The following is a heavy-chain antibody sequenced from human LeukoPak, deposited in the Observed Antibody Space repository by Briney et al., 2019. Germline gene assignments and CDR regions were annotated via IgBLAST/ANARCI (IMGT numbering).Heavy chain of an antibody. CDR3: AKVSEQQLADFDY. Sequence: GGSLRLSCAASGFTFSSYAMSWVRQAPGKGLEWVSGMSGSGGSTYYADSVKGRFTISRDNSKNTLYLQMNSLRAEDTAVYYCAKVSEQQLADFDYWGQGTLVTVSS. CDR2: MSGSGGST. J-gene: IGHJ4*02. V-gene: IGHV3-23*01. D-gene: IGHD6-13*01. CDR1: GFTFSSYA.